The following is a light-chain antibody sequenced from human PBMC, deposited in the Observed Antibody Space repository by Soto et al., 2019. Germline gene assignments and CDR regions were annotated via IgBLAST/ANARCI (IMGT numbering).Light chain of an antibody. CDR2: GAS. CDR3: QHYGSSRT. Sequence: EIVLTQSPGTLSLSPGERATLSCRASQSVTSDLAWYQQKPGQAPRLLIYGASNRATGIPDRCSGSGSGIDFTLTGSRVEHEDFAVYYCQHYGSSRTFGQGTKVEIK. V-gene: IGKV3-20*01. CDR1: QSVTSD. J-gene: IGKJ1*01.